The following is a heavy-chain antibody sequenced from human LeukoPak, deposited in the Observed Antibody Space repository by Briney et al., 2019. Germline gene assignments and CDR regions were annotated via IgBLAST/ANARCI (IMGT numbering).Heavy chain of an antibody. CDR2: TSYDGSNK. CDR1: GFPFSSYV. D-gene: IGHD3-22*01. Sequence: GGSLRLSCAASGFPFSSYVMHWVRQAPGKGLEWVSFTSYDGSNKYYADSVKGRFTISRDNSKNTLDLQMNSLRTEDTAMYYCARGDDSSGYFYSYFDYWDQGTLATVSS. J-gene: IGHJ4*02. V-gene: IGHV3-30-3*01. CDR3: ARGDDSSGYFYSYFDY.